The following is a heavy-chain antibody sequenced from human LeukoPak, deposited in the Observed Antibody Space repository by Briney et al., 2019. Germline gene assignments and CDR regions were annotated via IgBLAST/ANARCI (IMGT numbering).Heavy chain of an antibody. CDR3: ATAGSYEPFDY. D-gene: IGHD3-10*01. V-gene: IGHV4-59*01. CDR2: IYYSGSA. CDR1: GGSISRYY. J-gene: IGHJ4*02. Sequence: ETLSLTCTVSGGSISRYYWSWIRQPPGKGLEWIGYIYYSGSADYNPPLKSRVVISLDTSKNQFSLKLCSVTASYNAAYYSATAGSYEPFDYCGQATLVTVSS.